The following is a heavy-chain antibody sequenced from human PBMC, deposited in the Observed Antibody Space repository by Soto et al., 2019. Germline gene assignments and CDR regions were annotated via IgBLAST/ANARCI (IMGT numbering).Heavy chain of an antibody. J-gene: IGHJ6*02. D-gene: IGHD5-12*01. V-gene: IGHV4-31*03. CDR3: ARARGYSGPGRMYV. Sequence: QVQLQESGPGLVKPSQTLSLTCTVSGGSISSGGYYWSWISQHPGKRLEWMGYIDYSGSTYYTPSLKSGVTISVGTSKNQFSLKLSSVTAADTAVYYCARARGYSGPGRMYVLGQGTTVTVSS. CDR2: IDYSGST. CDR1: GGSISSGGYY.